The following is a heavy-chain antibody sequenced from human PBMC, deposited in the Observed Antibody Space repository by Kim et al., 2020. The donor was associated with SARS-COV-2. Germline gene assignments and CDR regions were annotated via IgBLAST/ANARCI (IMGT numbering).Heavy chain of an antibody. J-gene: IGHJ5*02. V-gene: IGHV5-10-1*01. D-gene: IGHD2-2*02. CDR2: IDPSDSYT. Sequence: GESLKISCKGSGYSFTSYWISWVRQMPGKGLEWMGRIDPSDSYTNYSPSFQGHVTISADKSISTAYLQWSSLKASDTAMYYCASLGYCSSTSCYTWGQGTLVTVSS. CDR1: GYSFTSYW. CDR3: ASLGYCSSTSCYT.